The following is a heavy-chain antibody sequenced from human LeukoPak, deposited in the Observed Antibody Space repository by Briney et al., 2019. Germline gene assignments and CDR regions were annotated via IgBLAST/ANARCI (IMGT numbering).Heavy chain of an antibody. CDR1: GFTFSSYG. CDR2: IWYDGSNK. J-gene: IGHJ4*02. V-gene: IGHV3-33*01. Sequence: GGSLRLSCAASGFTFSSYGMHWVRQAPGKGLEWVAVIWYDGSNKYYADSVKGRFTISRDNSKNTLYLQMNSLRAEDTAVYYCARDSQLLWFGELTHGFDYRGQGTLVTVSS. D-gene: IGHD3-10*01. CDR3: ARDSQLLWFGELTHGFDY.